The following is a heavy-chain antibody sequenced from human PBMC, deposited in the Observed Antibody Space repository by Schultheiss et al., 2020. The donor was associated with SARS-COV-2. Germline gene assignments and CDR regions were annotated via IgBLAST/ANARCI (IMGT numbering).Heavy chain of an antibody. CDR2: ISWNSDSI. D-gene: IGHD2-2*01. Sequence: GGSLRLSCAASGFAFHDYAMNWVRQAPGKGLEWVSCISWNSDSIGYADSVRGRFTISRDNAKNSLYLQMDSLRPEDTALYYCAKTQNLGYCSSMSCYWGGMDVWGQGTTVTVSS. CDR3: AKTQNLGYCSSMSCYWGGMDV. CDR1: GFAFHDYA. J-gene: IGHJ6*02. V-gene: IGHV3-9*01.